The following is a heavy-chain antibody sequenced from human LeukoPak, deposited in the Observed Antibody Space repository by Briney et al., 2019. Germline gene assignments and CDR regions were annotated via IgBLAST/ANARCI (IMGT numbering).Heavy chain of an antibody. J-gene: IGHJ4*02. CDR1: GYTFTSYY. CDR2: IIPIFGTA. V-gene: IGHV1-69*13. CDR3: ARDAPDCSGGSCEDY. Sequence: SVKVSCKASGYTFTSYYMHWVRQAPGQGLEWMGGIIPIFGTANYAQKFQGRVTITADESTSTAYMELSSLRSEDTAVYYCARDAPDCSGGSCEDYWGQGTLVTVSS. D-gene: IGHD2-15*01.